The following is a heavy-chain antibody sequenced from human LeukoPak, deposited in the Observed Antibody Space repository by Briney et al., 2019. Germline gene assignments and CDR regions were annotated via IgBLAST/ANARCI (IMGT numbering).Heavy chain of an antibody. J-gene: IGHJ5*02. V-gene: IGHV3-21*01. D-gene: IGHD3-10*02. Sequence: PGGSLSLSCAASGSTLSSYSMNWVSQAQGKGMEWVSSISSSSRYIYHADSMKGRFTISRDKAKNSLYLEVNSLRAEDTAVYYCARVHISGMFGDGFDPWGKGTLVTVSS. CDR1: GSTLSSYS. CDR3: ARVHISGMFGDGFDP. CDR2: ISSSSRYI.